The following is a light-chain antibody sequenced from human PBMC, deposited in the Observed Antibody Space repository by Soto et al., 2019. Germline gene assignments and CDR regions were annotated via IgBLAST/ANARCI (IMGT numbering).Light chain of an antibody. J-gene: IGKJ2*01. Sequence: EIVLTQSPGTLSLSPGERATLSCRASQSVSSSYLAWYQQKPGQTPRLLIYGASTRATGILARFSGSGSGTEFTLTISSLQSEDFAVYYCQQYNNWPPLYTFGQGTKVDIK. CDR3: QQYNNWPPLYT. CDR1: QSVSSSY. V-gene: IGKV3-15*01. CDR2: GAS.